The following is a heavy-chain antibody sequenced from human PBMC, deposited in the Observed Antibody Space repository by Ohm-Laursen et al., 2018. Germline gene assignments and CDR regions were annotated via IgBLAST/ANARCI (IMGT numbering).Heavy chain of an antibody. Sequence: GSLRLSCTASGFTVSSNYMSWVRQAPGKGLEWVSSISSSSSYIYYADSVKGRFTISRDNAKNSLYLQMNSLRAEDTAVYYCARGAAAGDNNDAFDIWGQGTMVTVSS. D-gene: IGHD6-25*01. V-gene: IGHV3-21*01. CDR2: ISSSSSYI. J-gene: IGHJ3*02. CDR3: ARGAAAGDNNDAFDI. CDR1: GFTVSSNY.